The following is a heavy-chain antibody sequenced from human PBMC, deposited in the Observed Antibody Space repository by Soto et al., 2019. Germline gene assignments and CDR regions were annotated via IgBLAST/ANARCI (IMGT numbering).Heavy chain of an antibody. CDR1: GFTFSSYD. CDR2: IGTAGDT. V-gene: IGHV3-13*01. Sequence: PGGSLRLSCAASGFTFSSYDMHWVRQATGKGLEWVSAIGTAGDTYYPGSVKGRFTISRENAKNSLYLQMNSLRAGDTAVYYCARGGGPFLYYYMDVWGKGTTVTVSS. D-gene: IGHD2-15*01. J-gene: IGHJ6*03. CDR3: ARGGGPFLYYYMDV.